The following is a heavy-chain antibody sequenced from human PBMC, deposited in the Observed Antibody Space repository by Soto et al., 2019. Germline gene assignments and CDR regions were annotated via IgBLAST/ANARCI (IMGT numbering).Heavy chain of an antibody. CDR1: GGTFSSYA. Sequence: QVQLVQSGAEVKKPGSSVKVSCKASGGTFSSYAINWVRQAPGQGLEWMGGIIPIFGTANYAQKFQGRVTITADESTSTAYMELSSLRSEDTAVYYCARGRYYGSGSRTDYYYYYGMDVWGQGTTVTVSS. D-gene: IGHD3-10*01. CDR3: ARGRYYGSGSRTDYYYYYGMDV. CDR2: IIPIFGTA. V-gene: IGHV1-69*12. J-gene: IGHJ6*02.